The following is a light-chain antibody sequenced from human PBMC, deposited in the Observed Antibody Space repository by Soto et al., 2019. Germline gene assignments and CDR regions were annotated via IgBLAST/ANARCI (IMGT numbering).Light chain of an antibody. J-gene: IGKJ5*01. CDR1: ESIARH. CDR2: AAS. V-gene: IGKV1-39*01. Sequence: DIQMTQSPSSLSASVGDRVTITCRASESIARHLNWYQQKPGQAPTLLIYAASSLQNGVPSRFRGGGSGTDFTLTISNLQPEDFATDYCQQSYSTLAITFGQGTRLEIK. CDR3: QQSYSTLAIT.